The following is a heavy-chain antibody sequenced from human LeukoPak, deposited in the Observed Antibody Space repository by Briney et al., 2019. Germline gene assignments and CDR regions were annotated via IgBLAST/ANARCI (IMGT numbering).Heavy chain of an antibody. CDR2: ISGSGGST. CDR3: AQTEASSSWLVSYFDY. D-gene: IGHD6-13*01. J-gene: IGHJ4*02. CDR1: GFTFGSHA. Sequence: PGGSLRLACAASGFTFGSHAMRWVRQAPGKGRGWVSAISGSGGSTYYADSVKGRFTISRDNSKNTLYLQMNSLRAEDTAVYSCAQTEASSSWLVSYFDYWGQGTLVTVSS. V-gene: IGHV3-23*01.